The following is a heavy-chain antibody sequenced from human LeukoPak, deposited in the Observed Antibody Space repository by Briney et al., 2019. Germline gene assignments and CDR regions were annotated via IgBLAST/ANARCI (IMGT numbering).Heavy chain of an antibody. D-gene: IGHD6-13*01. CDR3: ARLYSSSWYGEYYGMDV. V-gene: IGHV6-1*01. J-gene: IGHJ6*04. CDR1: GDSVSSNSAA. CDR2: TYYRSKWYN. Sequence: PSQTLSLTCAISGDSVSSNSAAWNWIRQSPSRGLEWLGRTYYRSKWYNDYAVSVKSRITINPDTSKNQFSLQLNSMTPEDTAVYYCARLYSSSWYGEYYGMDVWGKGTTVTVSS.